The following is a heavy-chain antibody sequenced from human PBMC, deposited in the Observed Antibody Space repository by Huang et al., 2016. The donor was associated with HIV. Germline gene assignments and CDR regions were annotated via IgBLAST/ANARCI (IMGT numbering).Heavy chain of an antibody. Sequence: QVQLVQSGAEVKKPGASVRVSCKTSGYTFIDYYMQWVRQAPGQGLEWMGWINPNSGATDYAQKFQDRVTMTSDTSINTTYMELNRLTSDDTAVYYCARGGTYHDEYFQHWGQGTLVTVSS. CDR3: ARGGTYHDEYFQH. J-gene: IGHJ1*01. D-gene: IGHD1-26*01. CDR1: GYTFIDYY. V-gene: IGHV1-2*02. CDR2: INPNSGAT.